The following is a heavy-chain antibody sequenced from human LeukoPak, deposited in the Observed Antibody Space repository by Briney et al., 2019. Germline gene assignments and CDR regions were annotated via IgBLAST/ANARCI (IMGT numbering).Heavy chain of an antibody. Sequence: SETLSLTCSVSGGSISSYYWSWIRHPAGKGLEWIGRIYDSGSTNYNPSLKSRVTMSVDTSKNQFSLKLSSVTAADTAVYYCAREYSISSYSFSYYMDVWGKGTTVTVSS. D-gene: IGHD6-6*01. CDR3: AREYSISSYSFSYYMDV. CDR2: IYDSGST. V-gene: IGHV4-4*07. CDR1: GGSISSYY. J-gene: IGHJ6*03.